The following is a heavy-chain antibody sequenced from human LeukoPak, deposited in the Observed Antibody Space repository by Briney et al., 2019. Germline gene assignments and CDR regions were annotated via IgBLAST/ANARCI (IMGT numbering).Heavy chain of an antibody. CDR3: ARGLNWNSYMDV. Sequence: PSETLSLTCTVSGGSISSGGYYWSWIRQPPGKGLEWIGYIYHSGSTYYNPSLKSRVTISVDRSKNQFSLKLSSVTAADTAVYYCARGLNWNSYMDVWGKGTTVTVSS. V-gene: IGHV4-30-2*01. D-gene: IGHD1-7*01. J-gene: IGHJ6*03. CDR1: GGSISSGGYY. CDR2: IYHSGST.